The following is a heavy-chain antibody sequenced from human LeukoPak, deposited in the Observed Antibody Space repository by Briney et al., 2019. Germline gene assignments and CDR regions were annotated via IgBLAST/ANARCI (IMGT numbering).Heavy chain of an antibody. CDR2: ISNSGATT. J-gene: IGHJ4*02. Sequence: GGSLRLSCTASGFTFSSHEMKWVRQAPGKGLEWVSYISNSGATTLYADSVKGRFTISRDNTKNSVFLQMDSLRGEDTAIYYCSRDGAVSGIENDYWGQGTLVTVSS. CDR3: SRDGAVSGIENDY. D-gene: IGHD3-3*01. V-gene: IGHV3-48*03. CDR1: GFTFSSHE.